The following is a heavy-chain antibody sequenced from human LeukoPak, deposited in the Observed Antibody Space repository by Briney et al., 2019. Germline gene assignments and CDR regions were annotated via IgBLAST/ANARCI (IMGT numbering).Heavy chain of an antibody. CDR2: INHSGST. J-gene: IGHJ5*02. Sequence: SETLSLTCAVYGGSFSAYYRSWIRQPPGKGLEWIGEINHSGSTDYNPSLKSRLTISLDTSKNQFSLKLSSVTAADTAVYYCARQYVRGVIITVNWFDPWGQGTLVTVSS. D-gene: IGHD3-10*01. CDR1: GGSFSAYY. CDR3: ARQYVRGVIITVNWFDP. V-gene: IGHV4-34*01.